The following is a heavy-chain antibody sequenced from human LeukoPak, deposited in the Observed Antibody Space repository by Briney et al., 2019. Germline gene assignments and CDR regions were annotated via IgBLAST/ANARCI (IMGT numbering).Heavy chain of an antibody. D-gene: IGHD6-19*01. V-gene: IGHV3-66*01. CDR2: IYSAGYT. J-gene: IGHJ6*02. CDR3: ARAVGGSGYYQYFYGMDV. Sequence: GVLRLSCAASGFTVSSNYMSWVRLAPGKGLEWVSVIYSAGYTYYADSVKGRFTVSRDSPKNTLYLQMDSLRGDDTAVYYCARAVGGSGYYQYFYGMDVWGQGTTVTVSS. CDR1: GFTVSSNY.